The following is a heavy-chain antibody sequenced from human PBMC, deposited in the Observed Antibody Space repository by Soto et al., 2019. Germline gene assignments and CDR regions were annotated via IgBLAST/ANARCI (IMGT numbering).Heavy chain of an antibody. D-gene: IGHD3-22*01. J-gene: IGHJ1*01. CDR2: INAGNRNT. V-gene: IGHV1-3*01. CDR3: ARVNYYDSSGYYWNGYFQH. CDR1: GYTFTSYA. Sequence: QVQLVQSGAEVKKPGASVKVSCKASGYTFTSYAMHWVRQAPGQRLEWMGWINAGNRNTKYSQKFQGRVTITRDTSASTAYMELSSLRSEDTAVYYCARVNYYDSSGYYWNGYFQHWGQGTLVTVSS.